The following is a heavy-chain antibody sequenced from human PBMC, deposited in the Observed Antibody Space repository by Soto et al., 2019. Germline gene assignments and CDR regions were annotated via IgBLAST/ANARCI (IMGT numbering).Heavy chain of an antibody. J-gene: IGHJ6*02. CDR2: IDDDGDSI. D-gene: IGHD2-2*01. CDR1: GFTFSHYW. Sequence: GWSLRLSCVASGFTFSHYWMHWVRQVPGKGLEWLSRIDDDGDSISYVDSVKGRFAISRDNEKNTLFLEMNTLRDEDTAVYYCARGLGHRPTRGIDFHYGMDVWGRGTTVTVSS. CDR3: ARGLGHRPTRGIDFHYGMDV. V-gene: IGHV3-74*01.